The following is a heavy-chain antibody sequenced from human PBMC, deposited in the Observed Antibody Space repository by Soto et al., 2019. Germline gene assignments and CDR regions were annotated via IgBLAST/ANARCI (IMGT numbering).Heavy chain of an antibody. V-gene: IGHV4-59*12. D-gene: IGHD3-3*01. CDR1: GGSISSYY. CDR2: IFYSGST. CDR3: ARVQARITIFGVASDDAFDI. Sequence: PSETLSLTCTVSGGSISSYYWSWIRQPPGKGLEWIGHIFYSGSTNYNPSLKSRVTISVDTSKNQFSLKMTSVTAADTAVYYCARVQARITIFGVASDDAFDIWGQGTMVTVSS. J-gene: IGHJ3*02.